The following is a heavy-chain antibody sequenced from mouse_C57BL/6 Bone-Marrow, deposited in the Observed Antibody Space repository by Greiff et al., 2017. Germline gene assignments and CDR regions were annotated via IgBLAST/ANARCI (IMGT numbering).Heavy chain of an antibody. Sequence: VQLQQSGPGLVQPSQSLSITCTVSGFSLTSYGVHWVRQSPGKGLEWLGVIWSGGSTDYNAAFISRLSISKDNSKSQVFFKMHSLQADDTAIYYCSRNPPLLSYFDYWGQGTTLTVSS. J-gene: IGHJ2*01. CDR2: IWSGGST. V-gene: IGHV2-2*01. CDR3: SRNPPLLSYFDY. CDR1: GFSLTSYG. D-gene: IGHD2-10*01.